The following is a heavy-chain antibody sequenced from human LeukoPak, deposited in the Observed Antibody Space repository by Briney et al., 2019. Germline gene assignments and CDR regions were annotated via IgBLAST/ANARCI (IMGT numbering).Heavy chain of an antibody. Sequence: SEALSLTCTVSGGSTSGRYWTWIRQPPGKGLEWIGYIHYDGRTNYNPSFKSRVIISLDTSNNQFSLNLKSVTAADTAAYYCARLVNYGYSDYWGQGTLVTVSS. CDR1: GGSTSGRY. CDR3: ARLVNYGYSDY. D-gene: IGHD3-22*01. J-gene: IGHJ4*02. CDR2: IHYDGRT. V-gene: IGHV4-59*11.